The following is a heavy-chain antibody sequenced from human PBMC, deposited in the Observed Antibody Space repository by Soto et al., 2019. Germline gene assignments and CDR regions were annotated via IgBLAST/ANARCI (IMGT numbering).Heavy chain of an antibody. V-gene: IGHV3-23*01. CDR1: GFTFSSYA. J-gene: IGHJ1*01. CDR3: AKVSLGYCSSTSCYDRPTRTLDYFQH. D-gene: IGHD2-2*01. Sequence: GGSLRLSCAASGFTFSSYAMSWVRQAPGKGLEWVSAISGSGGSTYYADSVKGRFTISRDNSKNTLYLQMNSLRAEDTAVYYCAKVSLGYCSSTSCYDRPTRTLDYFQHWGQGTLVTVSS. CDR2: ISGSGGST.